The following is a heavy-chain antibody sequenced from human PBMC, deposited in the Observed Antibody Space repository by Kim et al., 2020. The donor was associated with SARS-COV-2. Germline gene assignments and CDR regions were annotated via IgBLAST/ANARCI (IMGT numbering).Heavy chain of an antibody. CDR3: TTDREEVWFVAAQTYDAFDI. V-gene: IGHV3-15*01. Sequence: GGSLRLSCAASGFTFSNAWMSWVRQAPGKGLEWVGRIKSKTDGGTTDYAAPVKGRFTISRDDSKNTLYLQMNSLKTEDTAVYYCTTDREEVWFVAAQTYDAFDIWGQGTMVTVSS. D-gene: IGHD2-15*01. J-gene: IGHJ3*02. CDR2: IKSKTDGGTT. CDR1: GFTFSNAW.